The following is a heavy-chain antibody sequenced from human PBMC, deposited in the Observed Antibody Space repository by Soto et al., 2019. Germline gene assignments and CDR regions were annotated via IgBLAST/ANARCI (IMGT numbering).Heavy chain of an antibody. CDR3: ARDRGRKQQLTKYYYYYYGMDV. CDR1: GFTFSSYG. D-gene: IGHD6-13*01. V-gene: IGHV3-33*01. J-gene: IGHJ6*02. CDR2: IWYDGSNK. Sequence: LRLSCAASGFTFSSYGMHWVRQAPGKGLEWVAVIWYDGSNKNYADSVKGRFTISRDNSKNTLYLQMNSLRAEDTAVYYCARDRGRKQQLTKYYYYYYGMDVWGQGTTVTVS.